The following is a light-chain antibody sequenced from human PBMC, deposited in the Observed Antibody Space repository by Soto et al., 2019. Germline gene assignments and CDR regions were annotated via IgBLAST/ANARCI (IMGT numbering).Light chain of an antibody. J-gene: IGLJ3*02. Sequence: QSVLTQPPSVSGVPGQRVTISCTGSSSNIGAGYGVHWFQQLPGTAPKLLIFDNSNRPSGVPDRFSGSKSGASASLAITGLQAEDEADYYCASYTSADTRVFGGGTKLTVL. V-gene: IGLV1-40*01. CDR2: DNS. CDR1: SSNIGAGYG. CDR3: ASYTSADTRV.